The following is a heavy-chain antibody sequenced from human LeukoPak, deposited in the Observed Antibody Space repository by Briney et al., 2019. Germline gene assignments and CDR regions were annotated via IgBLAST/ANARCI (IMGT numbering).Heavy chain of an antibody. CDR1: GFTFSRHN. D-gene: IGHD4-17*01. V-gene: IGHV3-48*01. CDR3: ARDPFTPGSVIDY. J-gene: IGHJ4*02. Sequence: PGGSLRLSCAACGFTFSRHNMMWVRQAPGKGLEGVAYISGTIGSIYYADSVKGRFTISRDNAKNSLYLQLKSLTAADSAVYYCARDPFTPGSVIDYWGQGTLVTVTS. CDR2: ISGTIGSI.